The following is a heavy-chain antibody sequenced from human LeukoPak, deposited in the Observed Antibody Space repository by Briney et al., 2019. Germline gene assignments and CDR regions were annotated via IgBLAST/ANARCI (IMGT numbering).Heavy chain of an antibody. CDR2: LYYSGRT. D-gene: IGHD2-2*01. Sequence: SETLSLTCTVSGDSISSYYWSWIRQPPGKGLEWIGYLYYSGRTNYNPSLKSRVTISLDTSKNQFSLNLSSVTAVDTAVYFCARTYQNYYYAMDVWGPGTTVTVSS. CDR1: GDSISSYY. CDR3: ARTYQNYYYAMDV. J-gene: IGHJ6*02. V-gene: IGHV4-59*08.